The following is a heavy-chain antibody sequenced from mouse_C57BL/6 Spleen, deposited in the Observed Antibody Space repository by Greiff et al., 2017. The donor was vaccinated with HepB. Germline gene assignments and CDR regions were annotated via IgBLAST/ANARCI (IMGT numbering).Heavy chain of an antibody. CDR2: INYDGSST. J-gene: IGHJ1*03. V-gene: IGHV5-16*01. D-gene: IGHD1-1*01. Sequence: EVKLVESEGGLVQPGSSMKLSCSASGFTFSDYYMAWVRQVPEKGLEWVANINYDGSSTYYLDSLKSRFIISRDNAKNILYLQMSSLKSEDTATYYCARVTYYGSSYWYFDVWGTGTTVTGSS. CDR3: ARVTYYGSSYWYFDV. CDR1: GFTFSDYY.